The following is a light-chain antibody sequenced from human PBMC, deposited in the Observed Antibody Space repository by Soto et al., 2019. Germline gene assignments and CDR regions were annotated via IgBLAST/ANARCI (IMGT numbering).Light chain of an antibody. CDR2: AAS. J-gene: IGKJ4*01. Sequence: IQLTQSPSSLSASVGDRVTITCRASQDIAIYLAWYQQKPGEAPKLLIYAASTLYGGVPSRFSGSGSGTGGALTITSLQAEDCATYDGQQLRMYPSTFGGGTKVDI. CDR1: QDIAIY. CDR3: QQLRMYPST. V-gene: IGKV1-9*01.